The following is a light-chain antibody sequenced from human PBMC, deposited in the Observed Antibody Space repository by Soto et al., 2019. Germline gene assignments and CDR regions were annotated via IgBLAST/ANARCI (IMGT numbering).Light chain of an antibody. Sequence: QSALTQPASVSGSPGQSITISCTGTSSDVGGYNSVSWYQQLPGKAPKLMIYDVNHRPSGVSNRFSGSKSGYTASLTISGLQADDEADYYCSSYTSTSTGVFGGGTKLTVL. V-gene: IGLV2-14*01. CDR3: SSYTSTSTGV. CDR1: SSDVGGYNS. J-gene: IGLJ3*02. CDR2: DVN.